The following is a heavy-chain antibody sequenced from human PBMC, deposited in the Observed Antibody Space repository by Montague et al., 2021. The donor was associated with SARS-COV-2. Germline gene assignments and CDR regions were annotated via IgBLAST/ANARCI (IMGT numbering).Heavy chain of an antibody. CDR3: ARKGGWYCAF. J-gene: IGHJ4*02. CDR2: TYNNDRT. V-gene: IGHV4-30-4*08. CDR1: GGSISSGDYY. Sequence: TLSLTCTVSGGSISSGDYYWNWIRQPPGKGLEWIAYTYNNDRTNYNPSLESRVSVPVDTSKNQFSLRLSSVTAADTAVYYCARKGGWYCAFWGQGTLVTVSS. D-gene: IGHD2-15*01.